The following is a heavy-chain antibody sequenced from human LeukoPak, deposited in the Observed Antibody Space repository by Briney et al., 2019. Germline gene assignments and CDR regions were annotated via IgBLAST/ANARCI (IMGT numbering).Heavy chain of an antibody. CDR3: ARSRGIVVVPAAMGGAYYYYGMDV. D-gene: IGHD2-2*01. CDR2: IYYSGST. V-gene: IGHV4-59*01. Sequence: SETLSLTCTVSGGSISSYYWSWIRQPPGKGLEWIGYIYYSGSTNYNPSLKSRVTISVDTSKNQFSLKLSSVTAADTAVYYCARSRGIVVVPAAMGGAYYYYGMDVWGQGTTVTVSS. J-gene: IGHJ6*02. CDR1: GGSISSYY.